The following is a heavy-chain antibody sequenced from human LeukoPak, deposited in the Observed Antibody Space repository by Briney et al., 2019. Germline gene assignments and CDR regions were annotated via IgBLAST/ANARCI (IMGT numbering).Heavy chain of an antibody. D-gene: IGHD3-3*01. J-gene: IGHJ4*02. V-gene: IGHV3-30*02. CDR1: GFIFSSHG. CDR2: IRYDGSNK. Sequence: PGGSLRLSCTASGFIFSSHGMHWVRQAPGKGLEWVAFIRYDGSNKYYADSVKGRFTISRDNSKNTLYLQMNSLRAEDTAVYYCARSVTYYDFWSGLDYWGQGTLVTVSS. CDR3: ARSVTYYDFWSGLDY.